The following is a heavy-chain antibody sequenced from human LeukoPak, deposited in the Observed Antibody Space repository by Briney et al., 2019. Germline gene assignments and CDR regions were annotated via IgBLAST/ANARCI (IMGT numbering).Heavy chain of an antibody. CDR1: GYTFTSYA. V-gene: IGHV1-3*01. D-gene: IGHD3-22*01. CDR2: INAGNGNT. J-gene: IGHJ4*02. Sequence: ASVKVSCKAAGYTFTSYAMHWVRQAAGQRLEWMGWINAGNGNTKDAQKFQGRVTITRDTSASTAYMELSSLRSEDTAVYYCARGVGGIVGYYFDYWGQGTLVTVSS. CDR3: ARGVGGIVGYYFDY.